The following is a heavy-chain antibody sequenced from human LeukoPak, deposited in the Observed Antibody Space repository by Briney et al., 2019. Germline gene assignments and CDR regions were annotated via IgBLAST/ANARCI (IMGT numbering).Heavy chain of an antibody. Sequence: GGSLRLSCAASGFTVSNNWMNWVRQARGKGLEWVSLIYSDGSTYYTGSVKGRFTISRDHSKNTLYLQMNSLRAEDTAVYYCARDPSAVRANTYAWGQGTLVTVSS. CDR2: IYSDGST. V-gene: IGHV3-66*01. D-gene: IGHD2-2*01. CDR1: GFTVSNNW. CDR3: ARDPSAVRANTYA. J-gene: IGHJ5*02.